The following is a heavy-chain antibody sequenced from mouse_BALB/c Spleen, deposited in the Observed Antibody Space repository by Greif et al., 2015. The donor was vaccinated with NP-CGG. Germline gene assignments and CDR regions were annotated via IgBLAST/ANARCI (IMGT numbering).Heavy chain of an antibody. Sequence: VQLKQSGAELVKPGASVKLSCTASGFNIKDTYMHWVKQRPEQGLEWIGRIDPANGNTKYDPKFQGKATITADTSSNTAYLQLSSLTSEDTAVYYCARYWDYYYFDYWGQGTTLTVSS. CDR1: GFNIKDTY. V-gene: IGHV14-3*02. CDR3: ARYWDYYYFDY. CDR2: IDPANGNT. J-gene: IGHJ2*01. D-gene: IGHD1-1*01.